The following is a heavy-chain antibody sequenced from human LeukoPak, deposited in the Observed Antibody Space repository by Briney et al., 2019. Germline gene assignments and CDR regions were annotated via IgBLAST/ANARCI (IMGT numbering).Heavy chain of an antibody. D-gene: IGHD6-19*01. CDR1: GFTFSGSA. CDR3: TKLTAGSIAVAGPFDFDY. J-gene: IGHJ4*02. V-gene: IGHV3-73*01. CDR2: IRSKANSYAT. Sequence: PGGSLRLSCAASGFTFSGSAMHRVRQASGKGLEWVGRIRSKANSYATAYAASVKGRFTISRDDSKNTAYLQMNSLKTEDTAVYYCTKLTAGSIAVAGPFDFDYWGQGALVTVSS.